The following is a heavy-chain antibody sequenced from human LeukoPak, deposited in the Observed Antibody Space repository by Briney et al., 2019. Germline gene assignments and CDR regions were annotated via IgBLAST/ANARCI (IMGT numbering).Heavy chain of an antibody. D-gene: IGHD2-15*01. V-gene: IGHV4-34*03. J-gene: IGHJ5*02. CDR3: IGGRVAAPGPNWFDP. Sequence: PSETLSLTCAVYGGSFSGYYWRWIRQPPGKGLEWIGEINHSGSTNYNPSLKSRVTISVDKSKYQFSLKLSSVKAADTAVYYCIGGRVAAPGPNWFDPWGQGTLVTVSS. CDR1: GGSFSGYY. CDR2: INHSGST.